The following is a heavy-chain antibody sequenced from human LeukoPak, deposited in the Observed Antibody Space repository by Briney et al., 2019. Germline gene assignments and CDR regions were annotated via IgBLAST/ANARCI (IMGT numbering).Heavy chain of an antibody. Sequence: GGSLRLSCAASGFTFRNYWTSWVRQAPGKGLEWVANIRQDGSEKNYVDSVKGRFTISRDDAKTSLYLQMNSLRAEDTALYYCARLSTVDFWSPFDYWGQGTLVTVSS. D-gene: IGHD3-3*01. CDR3: ARLSTVDFWSPFDY. CDR2: IRQDGSEK. CDR1: GFTFRNYW. J-gene: IGHJ4*02. V-gene: IGHV3-7*05.